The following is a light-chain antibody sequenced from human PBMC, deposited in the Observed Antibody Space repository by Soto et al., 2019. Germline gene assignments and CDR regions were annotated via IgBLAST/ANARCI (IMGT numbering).Light chain of an antibody. J-gene: IGKJ4*01. CDR2: DVF. V-gene: IGKV3-11*01. CDR3: QQRSNWPWLT. CDR1: QSVNNY. Sequence: EIVLTQSPATLSLSPGERATLSCRASQSVNNYLAWYQQKPGQAPRLLIYDVFNRATGIPARFSGSGSGTAFTLTISSLEPEDFAVYYCQQRSNWPWLTFGGGTRVEIK.